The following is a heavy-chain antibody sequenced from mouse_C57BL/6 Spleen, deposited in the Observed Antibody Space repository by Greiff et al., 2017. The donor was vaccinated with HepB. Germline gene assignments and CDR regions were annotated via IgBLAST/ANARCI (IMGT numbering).Heavy chain of an antibody. V-gene: IGHV1-64*01. J-gene: IGHJ4*01. CDR2: IHPNSGST. Sequence: QVQLQQPGAELVKPGASVKLSCKASGYTFASYWMHWVKQRPGQGLEWIGMIHPNSGSTNYNEKFKSKATLTVDKSSSTAYMQLSSLTSEDSAVYYCARRQPIAMDYWGQGTSVTVSS. CDR1: GYTFASYW. D-gene: IGHD6-1*01. CDR3: ARRQPIAMDY.